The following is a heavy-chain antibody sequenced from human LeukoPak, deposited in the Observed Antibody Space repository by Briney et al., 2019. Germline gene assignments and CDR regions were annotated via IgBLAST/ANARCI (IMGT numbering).Heavy chain of an antibody. J-gene: IGHJ6*04. CDR1: GYTFTSYG. D-gene: IGHD3-3*01. V-gene: IGHV1-18*01. CDR3: ARVPSAYYDFWSGYNGMDV. Sequence: ASVKVSCKASGYTFTSYGISWVRQAPGQGLEWMGWISAYNGNTNYAQKLQGRVTMTTDTSTSTAYMELRSLRSDDTAVYYCARVPSAYYDFWSGYNGMDVWGKGTTVTVSS. CDR2: ISAYNGNT.